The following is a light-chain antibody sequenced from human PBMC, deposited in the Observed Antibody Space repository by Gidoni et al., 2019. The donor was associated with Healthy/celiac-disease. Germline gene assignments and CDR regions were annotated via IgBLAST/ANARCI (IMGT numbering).Light chain of an antibody. J-gene: IGKJ2*01. V-gene: IGKV3-15*01. CDR1: QSVSSN. Sequence: EIVMTQSPATLSVSPGERATLSCRASQSVSSNLAWYQQQPGQAPRLLIYGASTRATGIPARFSCSGSGTEFTLTISSLQSEDVAVYYCQQYKNWPPLYTFGQGTKLEIK. CDR2: GAS. CDR3: QQYKNWPPLYT.